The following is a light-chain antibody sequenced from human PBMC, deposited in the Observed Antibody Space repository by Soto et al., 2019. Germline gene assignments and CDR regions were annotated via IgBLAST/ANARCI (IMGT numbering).Light chain of an antibody. Sequence: IQLTQSPSSLSASVGDRVTITCRASQGISSYLAWYQQKPGKAPKLLIYAASTLQSGVPSRFSGSGSGTDLTLTISSLQPEDFATYYCQQLNSYRGFTFGPGTKVDIK. V-gene: IGKV1-9*01. J-gene: IGKJ3*01. CDR1: QGISSY. CDR2: AAS. CDR3: QQLNSYRGFT.